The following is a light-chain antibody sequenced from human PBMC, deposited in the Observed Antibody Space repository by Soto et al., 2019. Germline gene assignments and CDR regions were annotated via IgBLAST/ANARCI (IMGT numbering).Light chain of an antibody. CDR2: DVS. Sequence: QSALTQPASVSGSPGQSITISCTGTSTDVGRYNYVSWYQQHPGKAPKLMIYDVSNRPSGVSSRFSGSKSGITASLTIPGLQAEDEADYYCSSYTSDSTYVFGTGTKVTVL. V-gene: IGLV2-14*01. CDR3: SSYTSDSTYV. CDR1: STDVGRYNY. J-gene: IGLJ1*01.